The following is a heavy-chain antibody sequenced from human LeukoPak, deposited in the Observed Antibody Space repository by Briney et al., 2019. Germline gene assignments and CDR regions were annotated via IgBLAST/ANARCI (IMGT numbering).Heavy chain of an antibody. D-gene: IGHD5-18*01. CDR1: GGSISSYY. Sequence: SETLSLTCTVSGGSISSYYWSWIRQPPGKGLEWIGYIYYSGSTNYNPSLKSRVTISVDTSKNQFSLKLSSVTAAATAVYYCARNGYSYGSDAFEIWGQGTKVTVSS. J-gene: IGHJ3*02. V-gene: IGHV4-59*01. CDR2: IYYSGST. CDR3: ARNGYSYGSDAFEI.